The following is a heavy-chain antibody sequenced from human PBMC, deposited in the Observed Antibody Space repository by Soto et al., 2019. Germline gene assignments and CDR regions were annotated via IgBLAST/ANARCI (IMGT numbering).Heavy chain of an antibody. CDR1: GYTFGHFY. CDR2: ISPHNRNT. Sequence: QLQLVQSGAEVKKPGDSVKVSCKASGYTFGHFYITWVRQAPGQGLEWMGAISPHNRNTNYAEKFRGRVTMTTDTSTTTAYMELRSLRSDDTAVYYCARDEGGYDILTGYYKAHHFDQWGQGALVTVSS. J-gene: IGHJ4*02. V-gene: IGHV1-18*01. CDR3: ARDEGGYDILTGYYKAHHFDQ. D-gene: IGHD3-9*01.